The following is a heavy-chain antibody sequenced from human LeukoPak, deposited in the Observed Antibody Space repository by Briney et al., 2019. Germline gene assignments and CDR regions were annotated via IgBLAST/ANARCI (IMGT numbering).Heavy chain of an antibody. D-gene: IGHD3-10*01. CDR1: RFTFSSYA. CDR3: AKAGGSGSYGLYYGMDV. Sequence: HSGGSLRLSCATPRFTFSSYAMSWVRQAPGKGLEWVSAISGSGGSTYYAASVKGRFTICRDNSKNTLYLQVNSVRAEDTAVYYCAKAGGSGSYGLYYGMDVWGQGTTVIVS. V-gene: IGHV3-23*01. CDR2: ISGSGGST. J-gene: IGHJ6*02.